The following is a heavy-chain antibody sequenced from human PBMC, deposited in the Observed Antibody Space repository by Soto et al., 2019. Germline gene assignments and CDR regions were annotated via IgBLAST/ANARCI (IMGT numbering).Heavy chain of an antibody. CDR3: ARAMVRLNWNYGPIDY. Sequence: QVQLQESGPGLVKPSETLSLTCTVSGGSISSYYWSWIRQPPGKGLEWIGYIYYSGSTNYNPSLKSRVTLSVDTSKNQFSLKLSSVTAADTAVYYCARAMVRLNWNYGPIDYWGQGTLVTVSS. CDR1: GGSISSYY. D-gene: IGHD1-7*01. V-gene: IGHV4-59*01. CDR2: IYYSGST. J-gene: IGHJ4*02.